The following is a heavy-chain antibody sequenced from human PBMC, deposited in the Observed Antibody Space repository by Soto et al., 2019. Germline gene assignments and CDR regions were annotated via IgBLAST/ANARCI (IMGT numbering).Heavy chain of an antibody. V-gene: IGHV1-58*01. CDR2: IDVGSANA. CDR3: ARGGDYGDPSNQDYYGMDV. J-gene: IGHJ6*02. CDR1: GFTFSSTA. Sequence: GTSVKVSCKTSGFTFSSTAVHWVRQARGHRLQWIGWIDVGSANANYAQMLQERVTISRDMSTSTAYMELSSLRPEDTAVYYCARGGDYGDPSNQDYYGMDVWGQGTTVTVSS. D-gene: IGHD4-17*01.